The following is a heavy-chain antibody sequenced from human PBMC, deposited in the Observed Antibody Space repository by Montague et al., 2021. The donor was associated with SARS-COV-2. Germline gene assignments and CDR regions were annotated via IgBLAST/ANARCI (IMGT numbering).Heavy chain of an antibody. CDR1: GGSFSGYY. Sequence: SETLSLTCAVYGGSFSGYYWSWIRQPPGKGLEWIGEINHSGSTNXXPSLKSRVTISVDTSKNQFSLKLSSVTAADTAVYYCARGPRITMIVVVITDIWFDPWGQGTLATVSS. CDR3: ARGPRITMIVVVITDIWFDP. J-gene: IGHJ5*02. D-gene: IGHD3-22*01. CDR2: INHSGST. V-gene: IGHV4-34*01.